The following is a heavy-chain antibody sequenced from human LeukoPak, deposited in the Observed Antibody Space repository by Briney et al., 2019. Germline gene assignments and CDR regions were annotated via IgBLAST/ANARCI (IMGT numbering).Heavy chain of an antibody. D-gene: IGHD5-24*01. J-gene: IGHJ4*02. CDR1: GFTVSSNY. Sequence: GGSLRLSCAASGFTVSSNYMSWVRQAPGKGLEWVSVIYSGGSTYYADSVKGRFTISRDNSKNTLYLQMNSLGAEDTAVYYCASRDGYNYVRDYWGQGTLVTVSS. CDR3: ASRDGYNYVRDY. CDR2: IYSGGST. V-gene: IGHV3-53*01.